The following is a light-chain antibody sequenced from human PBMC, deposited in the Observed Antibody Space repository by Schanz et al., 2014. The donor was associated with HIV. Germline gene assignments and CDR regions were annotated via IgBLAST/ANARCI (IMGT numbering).Light chain of an antibody. CDR2: GAS. Sequence: EIVLTQSPGTLSLSPGERATLSCRASQSISGTYLAWYQHKPGQAPRLLFYGASSRATGIPDRFSGSGSGTDFTLTLSRLEPEDFAVYYCQHYGSSFGPGTKVDIK. CDR3: QHYGSS. J-gene: IGKJ3*01. CDR1: QSISGTY. V-gene: IGKV3-20*01.